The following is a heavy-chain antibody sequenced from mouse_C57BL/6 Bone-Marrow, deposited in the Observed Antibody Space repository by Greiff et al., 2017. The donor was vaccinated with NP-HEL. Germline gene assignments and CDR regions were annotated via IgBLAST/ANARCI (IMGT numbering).Heavy chain of an antibody. CDR3: ARDRGGYLDY. CDR1: GFTFSSYA. J-gene: IGHJ2*01. Sequence: DVMLVESGGGLVKPGGSLKLSCAASGFTFSSYAMSWVRQTPEKRLEWVATISDGGSYTYYPDNVKGRFTISRDNAKNNLYLQMSHLKSEDTAMYYCARDRGGYLDYWGQGTTLTVSS. D-gene: IGHD1-1*02. CDR2: ISDGGSYT. V-gene: IGHV5-4*01.